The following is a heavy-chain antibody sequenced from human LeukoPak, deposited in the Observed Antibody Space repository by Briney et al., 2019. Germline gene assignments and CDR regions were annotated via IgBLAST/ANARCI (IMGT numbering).Heavy chain of an antibody. D-gene: IGHD3-16*02. CDR2: INPSSGAT. CDR1: GYTFTGYY. CDR3: ARGGQIYGYVWGSYLEF. J-gene: IGHJ4*02. Sequence: ASVTVSCKASGYTFTGYYIHWVRQAPGQGLEWMGWINPSSGATNSAQKFLGRVTMTRDTSMSTAYMELSSLTSDDAAVYYCARGGQIYGYVWGSYLEFWGQGTLVTVSS. V-gene: IGHV1-2*02.